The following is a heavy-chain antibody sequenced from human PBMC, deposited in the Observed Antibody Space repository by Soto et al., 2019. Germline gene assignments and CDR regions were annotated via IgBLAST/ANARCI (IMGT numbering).Heavy chain of an antibody. CDR1: GFTFSSYA. Sequence: GGSLRLSCAASGFTFSSYAMSWVRQAPGKGLEWVSGISGGGGSAYYAESVKGRFTSSRDNSKATSYQQVNSLWAVEMAVFCCAGSPGYCNDGSCYWFFDYWGQGTLVTVSS. J-gene: IGHJ4*02. D-gene: IGHD2-15*01. CDR2: ISGGGGSA. CDR3: AGSPGYCNDGSCYWFFDY. V-gene: IGHV3-23*01.